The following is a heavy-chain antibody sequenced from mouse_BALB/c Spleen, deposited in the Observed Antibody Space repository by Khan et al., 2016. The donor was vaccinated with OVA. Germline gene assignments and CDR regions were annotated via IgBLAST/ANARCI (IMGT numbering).Heavy chain of an antibody. V-gene: IGHV1-7*01. CDR2: INPSTGYT. D-gene: IGHD1-1*01. Sequence: QVRLQQSGAELAKPGASVKMSCKASGYTFINYWILWVKQRPGQGLEWIGYINPSTGYTEYNQNFKDNATLTADKSSSTAYMQLSSLTSEDSAVYYCARRGLRWDFDYWGQGTTLTVSS. CDR3: ARRGLRWDFDY. J-gene: IGHJ2*01. CDR1: GYTFINYW.